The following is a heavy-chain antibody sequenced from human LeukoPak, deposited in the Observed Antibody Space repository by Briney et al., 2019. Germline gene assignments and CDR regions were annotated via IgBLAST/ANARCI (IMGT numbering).Heavy chain of an antibody. V-gene: IGHV3-43*01. Sequence: GGSLRLSCAASGFTFDDYTMHWVRQAPGKGLEWVSLISWDGGSTYYADSVKGRFTISRDNSKNSLYLQMNSLRAEDTAVYYCTRDTLYCSGGYCYHDIWGQGTMVTVSS. CDR1: GFTFDDYT. CDR2: ISWDGGST. D-gene: IGHD2-15*01. CDR3: TRDTLYCSGGYCYHDI. J-gene: IGHJ3*02.